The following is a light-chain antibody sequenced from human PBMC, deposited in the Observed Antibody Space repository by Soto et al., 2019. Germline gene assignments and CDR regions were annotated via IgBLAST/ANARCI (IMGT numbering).Light chain of an antibody. Sequence: EIEMTQVAAALSASVGDRVTITCQASQDISNYLNWYQQKPGKAPKLLIYDASNLETGVPSRFSGSGSGTDFTFTISSLQPEDIATYYCQQYHHLPPTSGQGTRWRLN. CDR2: DAS. V-gene: IGKV1-33*01. CDR1: QDISNY. CDR3: QQYHHLPPT. J-gene: IGKJ5*01.